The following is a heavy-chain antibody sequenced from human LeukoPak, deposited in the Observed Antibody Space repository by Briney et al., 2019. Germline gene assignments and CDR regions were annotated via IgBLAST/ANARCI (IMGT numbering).Heavy chain of an antibody. V-gene: IGHV3-48*01. Sequence: PGGSLRLSCAASGFTFSSYSMNWVRQAPGKGLEWVSYISSSSSTIYYADSVEGRFTISRDNAKNSLYLQMNSLRAEDTAVYYCARDRSPDYYYMDVWGKGTTVTVSS. CDR2: ISSSSSTI. CDR1: GFTFSSYS. J-gene: IGHJ6*03. D-gene: IGHD1-26*01. CDR3: ARDRSPDYYYMDV.